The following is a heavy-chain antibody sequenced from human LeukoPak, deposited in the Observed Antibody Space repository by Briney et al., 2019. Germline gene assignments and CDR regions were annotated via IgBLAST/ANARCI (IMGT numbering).Heavy chain of an antibody. CDR3: ARVGYNDYDLDY. CDR2: INEGANAK. CDR1: SFTFSRYW. J-gene: IGHJ4*02. Sequence: TGGSLRLSCAASSFTFSRYWMSWVRQAPGKGLEWVANINEGANAKYYVDFVKGRFTISRDNAKNSLYLQMNSLRVEDTAVYYCARVGYNDYDLDYWGQGALVTVSS. D-gene: IGHD5-12*01. V-gene: IGHV3-7*01.